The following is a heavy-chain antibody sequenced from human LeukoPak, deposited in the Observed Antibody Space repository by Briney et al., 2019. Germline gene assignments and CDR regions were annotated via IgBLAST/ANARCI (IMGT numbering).Heavy chain of an antibody. CDR3: ARDYLRYGMDV. V-gene: IGHV4-59*01. CDR2: IYYSGST. CDR1: GGSISSYY. J-gene: IGHJ6*02. D-gene: IGHD4-17*01. Sequence: SETLSLTCTVSGGSISSYYWSWIRQPPGKGLEWIGYIYYSGSTNYNPSLKSRVTISVDTSKNQFSLKLSSVTAADTAVYYCARDYLRYGMDVWGQGTTVTVS.